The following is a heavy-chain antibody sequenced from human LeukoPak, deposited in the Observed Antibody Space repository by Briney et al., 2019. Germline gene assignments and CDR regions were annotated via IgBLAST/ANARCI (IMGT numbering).Heavy chain of an antibody. J-gene: IGHJ6*02. D-gene: IGHD3-10*01. CDR3: ASLRGTRHYYGSGSYYKYYYYGMDV. V-gene: IGHV4-61*02. Sequence: SETLSLTCTVSGDSITSSRYYWSWIRQPAGKGLEWIGRIYTTDSTNYNPSLKSRVTISVDTSKNQFSLKLSSVTAADTAVYYCASLRGTRHYYGSGSYYKYYYYGMDVWGQGTTVTVSS. CDR1: GDSITSSRYY. CDR2: IYTTDST.